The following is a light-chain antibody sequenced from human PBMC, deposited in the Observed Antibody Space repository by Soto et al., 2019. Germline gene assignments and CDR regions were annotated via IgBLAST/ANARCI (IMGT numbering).Light chain of an antibody. Sequence: QSVLTQPPSASGTPGQRVIISCSGSSSNIGSNTVNWYQQLPGAAPKLLIQSNNQRPSGVPDRFSGSQSGTSASLAISGLQSEDEADYYCAVWDDSLNGYVFGTGTEVTVL. CDR3: AVWDDSLNGYV. J-gene: IGLJ1*01. CDR1: SSNIGSNT. CDR2: SNN. V-gene: IGLV1-44*01.